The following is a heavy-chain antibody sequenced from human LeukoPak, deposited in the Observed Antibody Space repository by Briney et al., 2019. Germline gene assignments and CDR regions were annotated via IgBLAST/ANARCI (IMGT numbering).Heavy chain of an antibody. D-gene: IGHD6-6*01. J-gene: IGHJ6*03. CDR2: INHSGST. CDR1: GGSFSGYY. CDR3: ARGVWQLVGYYYMDV. Sequence: SETLSLTCAVYGGSFSGYYWSWIRQPPGKGLEWIGEINHSGSTNYNPSLKSRVTISVDTSKNQFSLKLSSVTAADTAVYYYARGVWQLVGYYYMDVWGKGTTVTVSS. V-gene: IGHV4-34*01.